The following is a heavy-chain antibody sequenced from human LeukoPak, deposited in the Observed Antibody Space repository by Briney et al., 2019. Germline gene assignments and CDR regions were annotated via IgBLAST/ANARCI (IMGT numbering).Heavy chain of an antibody. CDR1: EFPFRKYA. CDR3: ATVGEEHGDLYYFDK. CDR2: IRFDGSNK. D-gene: IGHD4-17*01. J-gene: IGHJ4*02. Sequence: GALRLSCASSEFPFRKYAMHWVRQAPGKGLEWVAFIRFDGSNKNYADSVKGRFTISRDNSKKTLFLQMNSLRREDTAVYYCATVGEEHGDLYYFDKWGQGTLVTVSS. V-gene: IGHV3-30*02.